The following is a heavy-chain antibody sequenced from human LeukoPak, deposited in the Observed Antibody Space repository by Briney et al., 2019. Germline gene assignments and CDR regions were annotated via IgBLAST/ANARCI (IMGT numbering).Heavy chain of an antibody. V-gene: IGHV4-34*01. D-gene: IGHD3-10*01. J-gene: IGHJ5*02. CDR3: ARDPAGTGNGSGSP. CDR2: INHSGST. CDR1: GGSFSGYY. Sequence: SETVSLTCAVYGGSFSGYYWSWIRQPPGKGLEWIGEINHSGSTNYNPSLKSRVTISVDTSKNQFSLKLSSVTAADTAVYYCARDPAGTGNGSGSPWGQGTLVTVSS.